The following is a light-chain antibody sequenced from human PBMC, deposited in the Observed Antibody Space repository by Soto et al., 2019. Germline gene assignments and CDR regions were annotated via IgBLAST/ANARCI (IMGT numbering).Light chain of an antibody. J-gene: IGKJ3*01. Sequence: EIVMTQSPATLSVSPGERATLSCRASQSISSNLAWYQQKPGQAPRLLIYGASTTATGLPARFSGSGSGTEFTPTISSLQPGDFPIYYCPQYNNSLCTFGPGTKGDIK. CDR1: QSISSN. CDR3: PQYNNSLCT. V-gene: IGKV3-15*01. CDR2: GAS.